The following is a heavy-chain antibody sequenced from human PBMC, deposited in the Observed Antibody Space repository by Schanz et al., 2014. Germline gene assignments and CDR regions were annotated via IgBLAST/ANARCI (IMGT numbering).Heavy chain of an antibody. CDR3: AGAVATIRADSFDI. Sequence: QVQLVESGGSVVQPGTSLRLSCAASGFTFSKYGVHWVRQAPGKGLEWVAVIWYNGSNKYYADSVRGRFTISRDTPKNTLYVQMNSLRADDTAVYYCAGAVATIRADSFDIWGQGTMVAVSS. CDR1: GFTFSKYG. D-gene: IGHD5-12*01. J-gene: IGHJ3*02. V-gene: IGHV3-33*08. CDR2: IWYNGSNK.